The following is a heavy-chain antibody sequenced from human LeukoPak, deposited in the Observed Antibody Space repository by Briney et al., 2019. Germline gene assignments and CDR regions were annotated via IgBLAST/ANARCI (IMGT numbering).Heavy chain of an antibody. CDR2: IYYSGST. Sequence: PSETLSLTCTVSGGSISSYYWSWIRQPPGKGLEWIGYIYYSGSTNYNPSLKSRVTISVDTSKNQFSLKLSSVTAADTAVYYCARDPSMYDSSGYLIAANWFDPWGQGTLVTVSS. CDR3: ARDPSMYDSSGYLIAANWFDP. D-gene: IGHD3-22*01. J-gene: IGHJ5*02. CDR1: GGSISSYY. V-gene: IGHV4-59*01.